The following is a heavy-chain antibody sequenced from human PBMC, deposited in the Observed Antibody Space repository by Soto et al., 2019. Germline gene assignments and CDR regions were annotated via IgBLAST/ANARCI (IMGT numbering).Heavy chain of an antibody. D-gene: IGHD6-19*01. CDR3: ARAEATKQWLVAYYFDY. CDR1: GFTFSSYS. J-gene: IGHJ4*02. Sequence: EVQLVESGGGLVQPGGSLRLSCAASGFTFSSYSMNWVRQAPGKGLEWVSYISSSSSTIYYADSVKGRFTISRDNAKNSLYLQMNSLRAEDTAVYYCARAEATKQWLVAYYFDYWGQGTLVTVSS. V-gene: IGHV3-48*01. CDR2: ISSSSSTI.